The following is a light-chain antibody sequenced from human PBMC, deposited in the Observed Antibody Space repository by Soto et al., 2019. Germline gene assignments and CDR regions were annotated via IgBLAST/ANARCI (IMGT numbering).Light chain of an antibody. CDR3: QQYGRSPPFI. CDR2: GGS. Sequence: EIVLTHSPGTLSLSPCDRATLSSSAIQSISSNFLAWYQHKPGQSPRLLIYGGSTRVTGIPDRFSGSGSGTDFTLTISRLEPEDFAVYYCQQYGRSPPFIFGPGTKVDIK. J-gene: IGKJ3*01. V-gene: IGKV3-20*01. CDR1: QSISSNF.